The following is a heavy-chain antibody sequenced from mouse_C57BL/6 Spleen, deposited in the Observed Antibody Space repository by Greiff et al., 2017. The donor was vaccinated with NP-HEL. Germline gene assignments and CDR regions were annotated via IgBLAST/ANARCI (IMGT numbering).Heavy chain of an antibody. J-gene: IGHJ3*01. D-gene: IGHD1-1*01. CDR1: GYTFTSYW. Sequence: VQLQQPGAELVKPGASVKLSCKASGYTFTSYWMHWVKQRPGQGLEWIGMIHPNSGSTNYNEKFKSKATLTVDKSSSTAYMQLSSLTSEDSAVYYCATLYYYAPPFAYWGQGTLVTVSA. CDR3: ATLYYYAPPFAY. CDR2: IHPNSGST. V-gene: IGHV1-64*01.